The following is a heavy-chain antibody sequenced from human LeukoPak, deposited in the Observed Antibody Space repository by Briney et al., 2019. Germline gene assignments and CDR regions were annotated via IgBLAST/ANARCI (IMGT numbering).Heavy chain of an antibody. D-gene: IGHD5-12*01. V-gene: IGHV1-69*04. Sequence: SVKVSCKASGGTFSSYAISWVRQAPGQGLEWMGRIIPILGIANYAQKFQGRVTITADKSTSTAYMELSSLRSEDTAAYYCARAVATGGPVWGQGTLVTVSS. CDR1: GGTFSSYA. J-gene: IGHJ4*02. CDR2: IIPILGIA. CDR3: ARAVATGGPV.